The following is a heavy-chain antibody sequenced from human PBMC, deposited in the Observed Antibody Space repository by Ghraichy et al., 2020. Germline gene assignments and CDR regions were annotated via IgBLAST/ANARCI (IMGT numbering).Heavy chain of an antibody. CDR2: VNPSKGDT. CDR1: GYNFCGSF. CDR3: SRGGHGTILGVLTKRKYVFFDY. J-gene: IGHJ4*02. Sequence: ASVKVSCKVSGYNFCGSFIHWELQAPGQVLNRMGWVNPSKGDTNSEQKFQGRVTMTGDTSQSTAYLELSRLRSNDTAIYYCSRGGHGTILGVLTKRKYVFFDYWGQGTLVTVSS. V-gene: IGHV1-2*02. D-gene: IGHD3-3*01.